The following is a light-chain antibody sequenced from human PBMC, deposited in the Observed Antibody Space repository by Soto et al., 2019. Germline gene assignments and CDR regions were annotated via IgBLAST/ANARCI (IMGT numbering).Light chain of an antibody. Sequence: IVLTQSPVTLALSPGERAVLSCRASQSVSTSLAWYQHKPGQAPRLFIYDASKRAPGVPARFSGSGSGKDFTLTISSLEPEDFAVYYCQVRDVWPSFGQGTKVDIK. J-gene: IGKJ1*01. CDR3: QVRDVWPS. V-gene: IGKV3-11*01. CDR1: QSVSTS. CDR2: DAS.